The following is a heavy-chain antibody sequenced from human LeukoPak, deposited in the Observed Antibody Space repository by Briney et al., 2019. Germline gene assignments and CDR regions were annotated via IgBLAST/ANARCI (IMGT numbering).Heavy chain of an antibody. CDR3: AGDARLYSYGYVVYYYMDV. V-gene: IGHV3-74*01. CDR1: VFTCSSYW. D-gene: IGHD5-18*01. J-gene: IGHJ6*03. CDR2: INSDGSST. Sequence: GGSLRLSCAPSVFTCSSYWIHGVPQAPGEGVVWVSRINSDGSSTSYADSVKGRFTISRDNAKNTLYLQMNSLRAEDTAVYYCAGDARLYSYGYVVYYYMDVWGKGTTVTVSS.